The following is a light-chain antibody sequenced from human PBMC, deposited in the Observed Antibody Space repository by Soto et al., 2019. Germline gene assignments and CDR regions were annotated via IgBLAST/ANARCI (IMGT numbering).Light chain of an antibody. CDR2: EVS. CDR1: SSDVGSYNL. Sequence: QSALTQPASVSGSPGQSITISCTGTSSDVGSYNLVSWYQQHPDKAPKLMIYEVSKRPSGVSNRFSGSKSGNTASLTISGLQAEDEADYYCCSYAGSSTVFGTGTKLTVL. CDR3: CSYAGSSTV. J-gene: IGLJ1*01. V-gene: IGLV2-23*02.